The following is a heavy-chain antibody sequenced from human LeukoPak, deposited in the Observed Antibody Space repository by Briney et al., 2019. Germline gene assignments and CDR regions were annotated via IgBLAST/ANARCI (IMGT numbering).Heavy chain of an antibody. CDR3: ASYTEGLARHFEN. CDR2: INPLTGST. CDR1: GYTFTDYY. D-gene: IGHD1-1*01. J-gene: IGHJ4*02. V-gene: IGHV1-2*02. Sequence: GASVKVSCKASGYTFTDYYLHWLRQAPRQGLEWLGWINPLTGSTGYAQKFQGRVTMTRDTSISTTYMELTRLRSDYTAVYFCASYTEGLARHFENWGQGTLVTVFS.